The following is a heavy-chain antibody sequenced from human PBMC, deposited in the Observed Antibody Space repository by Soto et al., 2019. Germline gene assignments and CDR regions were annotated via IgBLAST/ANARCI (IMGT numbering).Heavy chain of an antibody. CDR2: IWYDGSNK. Sequence: GVSLRLSCTASGFTFSSYGMHWVRQAPGKGLEWVAVIWYDGSNKYYADSVKGRFTISRDNSKNTLYLQMNSLRAEDTAVYYCARDGGNSRADAFDIWGQGTMVTVSS. J-gene: IGHJ3*02. CDR3: ARDGGNSRADAFDI. D-gene: IGHD1-1*01. V-gene: IGHV3-33*01. CDR1: GFTFSSYG.